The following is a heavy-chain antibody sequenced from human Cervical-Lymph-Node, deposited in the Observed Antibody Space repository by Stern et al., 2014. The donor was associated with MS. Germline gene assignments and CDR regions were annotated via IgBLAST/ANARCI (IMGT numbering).Heavy chain of an antibody. CDR2: IYPGDSDT. D-gene: IGHD3-22*01. V-gene: IGHV5-51*01. CDR1: GYSFTSYW. J-gene: IGHJ4*02. Sequence: EVQLLQSGAEVKKPGESLKISCKGSGYSFTSYWIGWVRQMPGKGLEWMGIIYPGDSDTRYSPSFQGQVTISADKSISTAYLQWSSLKASDTAMYYCATDLYYDSSGYHFDYWGQGTLVTVSS. CDR3: ATDLYYDSSGYHFDY.